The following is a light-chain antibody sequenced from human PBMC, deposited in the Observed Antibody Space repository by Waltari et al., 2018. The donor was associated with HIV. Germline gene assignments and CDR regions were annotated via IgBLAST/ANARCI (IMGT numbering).Light chain of an antibody. V-gene: IGLV6-57*01. CDR2: EHN. CDR1: SGGIASNY. J-gene: IGLJ2*01. Sequence: NFMLTQTHSVSESPGKTVTISCTRSSGGIASNYVPWYQQRPGSSPTTVIYEHNQRPSGVPDRFSGSIDSSSNSASLTISGLKTEDEADYYCQSYDSSNHVVFGGGTKVTVL. CDR3: QSYDSSNHVV.